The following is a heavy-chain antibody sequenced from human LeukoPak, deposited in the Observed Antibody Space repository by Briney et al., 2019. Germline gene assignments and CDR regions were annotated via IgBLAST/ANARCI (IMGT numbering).Heavy chain of an antibody. J-gene: IGHJ5*02. Sequence: PGGSLGLSCAASGFTFSSYWMSWVRQAPGKGLEWVAHIKHDGGGTYHVDSVKGRFTISRDNAKNSLYLQMNSLKASDTAMYYCARNGAAGSPNRFFNWFDPWGQGTLVTVSS. D-gene: IGHD6-13*01. CDR2: IKHDGGGT. CDR3: ARNGAAGSPNRFFNWFDP. CDR1: GFTFSSYW. V-gene: IGHV3-7*05.